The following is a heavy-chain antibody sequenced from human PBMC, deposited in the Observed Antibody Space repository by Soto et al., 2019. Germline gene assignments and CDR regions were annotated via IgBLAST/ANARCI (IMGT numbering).Heavy chain of an antibody. CDR1: GGTFSSHT. V-gene: IGHV1-69*10. D-gene: IGHD6-19*01. CDR2: IIPIGSRT. CDR3: ARDYAPVAGTHYYGLDG. J-gene: IGHJ6*02. Sequence: SVKVSCKASGGTFSSHTISWVRQAPGQGLEWMGGIIPIGSRTNYAQKFQGRVTMTRDTSTSTVYVDLSSLRSEDTAVYYCARDYAPVAGTHYYGLDGWGQGTTVTVAS.